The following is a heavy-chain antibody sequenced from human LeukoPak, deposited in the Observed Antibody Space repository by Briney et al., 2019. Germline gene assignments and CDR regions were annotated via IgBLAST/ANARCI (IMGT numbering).Heavy chain of an antibody. Sequence: PSETLSLTCTVSGGSISSYYWSWIRQSPGKGLEWIGYMYYSGGTKYNPSLKSRVTISLDTSNNQVSLRLSSVTAADTAVYYCARRYSSYWYLDLWGRGTLVTVSS. V-gene: IGHV4-59*08. J-gene: IGHJ2*01. D-gene: IGHD4-11*01. CDR3: ARRYSSYWYLDL. CDR2: MYYSGGT. CDR1: GGSISSYY.